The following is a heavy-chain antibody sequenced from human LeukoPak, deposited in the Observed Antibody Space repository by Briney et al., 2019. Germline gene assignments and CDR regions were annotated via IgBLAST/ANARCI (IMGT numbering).Heavy chain of an antibody. Sequence: GGSLRLSCAASGFTFSSYAMSWVRPAPGKGLEWVSAISGSGGSTYYADSVKGRFTISRANSKNTLYLQMNSPRAEDTAIYYCATYRQVLLPFESWGQGTLVTVSS. CDR3: ATYRQVLLPFES. J-gene: IGHJ4*02. D-gene: IGHD2-8*02. CDR2: ISGSGGST. CDR1: GFTFSSYA. V-gene: IGHV3-23*01.